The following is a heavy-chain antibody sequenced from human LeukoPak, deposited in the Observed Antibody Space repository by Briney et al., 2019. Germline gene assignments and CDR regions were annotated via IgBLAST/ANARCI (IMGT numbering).Heavy chain of an antibody. CDR2: INTNTGNP. Sequence: GASVKVSCKASGYTFTSYAMNWVRQAPGQGLEWMGWINTNTGNPTYAQGFTGRFVFSLDTSVSTAYLQISSLKAEDTAVYYCATSLLRYFDWAHAFDIWGQGTMVTVSS. CDR3: ATSLLRYFDWAHAFDI. D-gene: IGHD3-9*01. J-gene: IGHJ3*02. V-gene: IGHV7-4-1*02. CDR1: GYTFTSYA.